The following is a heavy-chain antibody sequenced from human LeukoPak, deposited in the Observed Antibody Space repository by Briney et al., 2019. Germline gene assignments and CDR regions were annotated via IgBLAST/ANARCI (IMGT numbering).Heavy chain of an antibody. CDR3: ARVSGDLYDSSALGAFDI. Sequence: ASVKVSCKASGYTFTSYVISWVRQAPGQGLEWMGWITAYNGNTNYAQKLQGRVTMTTDTSTSTAYMELRSLRSDDTAVYYCARVSGDLYDSSALGAFDIWGQGTMVTVSS. CDR1: GYTFTSYV. V-gene: IGHV1-18*01. CDR2: ITAYNGNT. J-gene: IGHJ3*02. D-gene: IGHD3-22*01.